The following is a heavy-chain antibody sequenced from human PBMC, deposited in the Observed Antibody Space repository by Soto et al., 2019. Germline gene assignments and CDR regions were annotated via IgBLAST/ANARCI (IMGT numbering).Heavy chain of an antibody. Sequence: QVQLVQSGAEVKKPGASVKVSCKASGYSLTSYYMHWVRQAPGQGLEWMGIINPSGGSTSYSQKFQGRVTKTRDTSTSTVYMELSSLRSEDTAVYYCASEYSSSPRYGRDVWGQGTTVTVSS. J-gene: IGHJ6*02. CDR3: ASEYSSSPRYGRDV. CDR2: INPSGGST. D-gene: IGHD6-6*01. V-gene: IGHV1-46*01. CDR1: GYSLTSYY.